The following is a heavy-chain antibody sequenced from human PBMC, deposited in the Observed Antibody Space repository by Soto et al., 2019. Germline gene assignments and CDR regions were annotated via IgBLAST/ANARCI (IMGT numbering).Heavy chain of an antibody. CDR2: IFSDDEK. CDR3: ARTTEMARGFDAFDL. CDR1: GFSLSDPRMG. Sequence: QVTLKESGPVLVKPTEPLTLTCTVSGFSLSDPRMGVTWIRQPPGKALEWIAHIFSDDEKFYSTSLKNRLIISKDTSKSQVVLTVTNLDPVDTATYYCARTTEMARGFDAFDLWGQGTRVTVSS. D-gene: IGHD4-17*01. J-gene: IGHJ3*01. V-gene: IGHV2-26*01.